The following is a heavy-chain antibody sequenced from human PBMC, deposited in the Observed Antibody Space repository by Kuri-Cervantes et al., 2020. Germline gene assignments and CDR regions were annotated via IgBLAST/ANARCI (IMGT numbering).Heavy chain of an antibody. CDR2: IIPIFGTA. V-gene: IGHV1-69*13. D-gene: IGHD3-22*01. J-gene: IGHJ4*02. CDR3: ARGTYYYDSSGYYIYYFDY. Sequence: SVKVSCKASGGTFSSYAISWVRQAPGQGLEWMGGIIPIFGTANYAQKFQGRVTITADESTSTAYMELSSLRSDDTAVYYCARGTYYYDSSGYYIYYFDYWGQGTLVTVSS. CDR1: GGTFSSYA.